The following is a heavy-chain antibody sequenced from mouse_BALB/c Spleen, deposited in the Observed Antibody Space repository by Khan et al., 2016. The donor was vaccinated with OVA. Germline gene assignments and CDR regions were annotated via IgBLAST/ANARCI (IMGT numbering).Heavy chain of an antibody. Sequence: EVELVESGGGLVQPGGSLKLSCEGSGFTFSNYAMSWVRQTPERRLEWVASISSGGNTYYSVSVKGRFTISRDNARNFLYLQMSSLRSEDTAMYYCARDYLFTYWGQGTLVTVSA. CDR2: ISSGGNT. CDR3: ARDYLFTY. CDR1: GFTFSNYA. V-gene: IGHV5-6-5*01. D-gene: IGHD1-1*01. J-gene: IGHJ3*01.